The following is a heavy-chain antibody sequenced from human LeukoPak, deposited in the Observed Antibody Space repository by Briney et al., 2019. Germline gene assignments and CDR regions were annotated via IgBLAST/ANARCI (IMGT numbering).Heavy chain of an antibody. D-gene: IGHD3-16*01. V-gene: IGHV3-7*03. Sequence: GGSLRLSCAASEFIFSNYWMTWVRQAPGKGLEWVANINQDGSEKYYVDSVKGRFTISRDNAKNSLYLEMNSLRADDTAVYYCARDSWKLRGGWGQGTLVTVSS. CDR1: EFIFSNYW. J-gene: IGHJ4*02. CDR2: INQDGSEK. CDR3: ARDSWKLRGG.